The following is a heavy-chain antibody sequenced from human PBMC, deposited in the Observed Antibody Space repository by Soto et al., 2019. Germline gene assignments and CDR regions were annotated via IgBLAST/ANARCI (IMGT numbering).Heavy chain of an antibody. D-gene: IGHD3-3*01. CDR1: GGTFSSYA. V-gene: IGHV1-69*01. Sequence: QVQLVQSGAEVKKPGSSVKVSCKASGGTFSSYAISWVRQAPGQGLEWMGGIIPIFGTANYAQKFQGRVTITAEETTNTAYMALSSLRSEDTAVYYCARDHFEDSDFWSGYYTSYYYYGMDVWGQGTTVTFSS. J-gene: IGHJ6*02. CDR3: ARDHFEDSDFWSGYYTSYYYYGMDV. CDR2: IIPIFGTA.